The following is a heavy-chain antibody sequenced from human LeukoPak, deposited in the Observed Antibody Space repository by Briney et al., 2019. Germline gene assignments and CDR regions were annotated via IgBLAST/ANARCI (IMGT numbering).Heavy chain of an antibody. CDR3: ARVVLGGYPENWFDP. D-gene: IGHD5-12*01. CDR2: INPNSGGT. J-gene: IGHJ5*02. Sequence: ASVKVSCKASGYTFTGYYMHWVRQAPGQGLEWMGWINPNSGGTNYAQKFQGRVTMTRDTSISTAYMELSRLRSDDTAVYYCARVVLGGYPENWFDPWGQGTLVTVSS. CDR1: GYTFTGYY. V-gene: IGHV1-2*02.